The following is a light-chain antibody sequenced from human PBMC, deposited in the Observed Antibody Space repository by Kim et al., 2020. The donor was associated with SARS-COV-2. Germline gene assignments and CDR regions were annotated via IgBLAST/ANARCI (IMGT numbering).Light chain of an antibody. CDR2: ATS. Sequence: AIQMTQSPSSLSASVGDRVTITCRASQGIRNELGWYQQKPGKAPKLLIYATSTLERGVPSRFSGSGSGTDFTLTISSLQPEDFATYYCLQDYHYPRTFGQGTKVDIK. J-gene: IGKJ1*01. V-gene: IGKV1-6*01. CDR3: LQDYHYPRT. CDR1: QGIRNE.